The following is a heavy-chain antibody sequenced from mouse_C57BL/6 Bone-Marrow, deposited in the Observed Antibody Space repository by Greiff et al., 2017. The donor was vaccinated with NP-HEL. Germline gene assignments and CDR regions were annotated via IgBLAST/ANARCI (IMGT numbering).Heavy chain of an antibody. CDR3: ARVGYYGPMDY. J-gene: IGHJ4*01. Sequence: QVQLQQPGAELVKPGASVKLSCKASGYTFTSYWMHWVKQRPGQGLEWIGMIHPHSGSTNYNEKFKSKATLTVDKSSSTAYMQLSSLTSEDSAVYYCARVGYYGPMDYWGQGTSVTVSS. CDR2: IHPHSGST. CDR1: GYTFTSYW. D-gene: IGHD1-2*01. V-gene: IGHV1-64*01.